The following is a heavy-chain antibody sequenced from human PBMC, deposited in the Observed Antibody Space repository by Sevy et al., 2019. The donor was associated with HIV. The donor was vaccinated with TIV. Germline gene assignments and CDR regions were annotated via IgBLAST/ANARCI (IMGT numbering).Heavy chain of an antibody. CDR2: INPNSGGT. CDR1: GYTFTGYY. J-gene: IGHJ6*02. Sequence: ASVKVSCKASGYTFTGYYMHWVRQAPGQGLEWMGWINPNSGGTNYAQKFQGRVTMTRDTSISTAYMELSRLRSDDTAVYYCERVNGGRFGESYYYYGMDVWGQGTTVTVSS. CDR3: ERVNGGRFGESYYYYGMDV. V-gene: IGHV1-2*02. D-gene: IGHD3-10*01.